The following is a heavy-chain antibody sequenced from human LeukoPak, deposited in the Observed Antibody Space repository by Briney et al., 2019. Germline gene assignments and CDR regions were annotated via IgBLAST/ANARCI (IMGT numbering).Heavy chain of an antibody. Sequence: PGGSLRLSCAASGFTFSSCGFNWVRQAPGKGLEWVSSIGPTGSDRYYADSVRGRFTISRDNAKNSMYLQMDSLRDEDTAVYYCATETIGRHYDYWGQGTLLTVSS. CDR1: GFTFSSCG. CDR3: ATETIGRHYDY. D-gene: IGHD1-14*01. V-gene: IGHV3-21*01. CDR2: IGPTGSDR. J-gene: IGHJ4*02.